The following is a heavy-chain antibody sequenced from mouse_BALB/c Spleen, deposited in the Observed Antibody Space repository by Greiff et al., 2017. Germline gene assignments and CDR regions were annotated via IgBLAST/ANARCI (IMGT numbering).Heavy chain of an antibody. CDR3: TRGYDYGEGFAY. CDR2: INPSNGGT. Sequence: QVQLKQPGAELVKPGASVKLSCKASGYTFTSYYMYWVKQRPGQGLEWIGGINPSNGGTNFNEKFKSKATLTVDKSSSTAYMQLSSLTSEDSAVYYCTRGYDYGEGFAYWGQGTLVTVSA. D-gene: IGHD2-4*01. J-gene: IGHJ3*01. V-gene: IGHV1S81*02. CDR1: GYTFTSYY.